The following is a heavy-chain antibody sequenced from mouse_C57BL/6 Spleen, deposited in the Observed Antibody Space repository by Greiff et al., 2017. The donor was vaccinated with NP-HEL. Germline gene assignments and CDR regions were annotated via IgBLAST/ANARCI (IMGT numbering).Heavy chain of an antibody. CDR1: GYTFTSYW. J-gene: IGHJ4*01. CDR2: IHPNSGST. D-gene: IGHD2-2*01. V-gene: IGHV1-64*01. Sequence: QVQLQQPGAELVKPGASVKLSCKASGYTFTSYWMHWVKQRPGQGLEWIGMIHPNSGSTNYNEKFKSKATLTVDKSSSTAYMQLSSLTSEDSAVYYCARSIYYGYDAGYAMDYWGQGTSVTVSS. CDR3: ARSIYYGYDAGYAMDY.